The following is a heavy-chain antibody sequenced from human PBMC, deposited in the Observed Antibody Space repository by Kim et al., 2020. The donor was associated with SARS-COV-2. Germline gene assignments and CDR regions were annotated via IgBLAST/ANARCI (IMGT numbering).Heavy chain of an antibody. CDR3: ARVGYGDYDYFDY. J-gene: IGHJ4*02. D-gene: IGHD4-17*01. V-gene: IGHV3-21*01. CDR2: ISSSSSYI. CDR1: GFTFSSYS. Sequence: GGSLRLSCAASGFTFSSYSMNWVRQAPGKGLEWVSSISSSSSYIYYADSVKGRFTISRDNAKNSLYLQMNSLRAEDTAVYYCARVGYGDYDYFDYWGQGTLVTVSS.